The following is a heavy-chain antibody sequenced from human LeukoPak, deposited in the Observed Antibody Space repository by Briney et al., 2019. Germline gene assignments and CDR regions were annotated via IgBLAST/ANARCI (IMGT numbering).Heavy chain of an antibody. D-gene: IGHD4-17*01. CDR1: GYSFTAYY. V-gene: IGHV1-2*06. CDR2: INPNSGGA. Sequence: ASVKVSCKASGYSFTAYYMHWVRQAPGQGLEWMGRINPNSGGADYAQKFQGRVTMTRDTSISTAYMELSSLRSDDTAVYYCARVSYGDDATPFDYWGQGTLVTVSS. J-gene: IGHJ4*02. CDR3: ARVSYGDDATPFDY.